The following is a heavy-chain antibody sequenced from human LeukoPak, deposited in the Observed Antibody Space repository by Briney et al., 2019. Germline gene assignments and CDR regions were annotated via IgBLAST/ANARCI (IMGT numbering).Heavy chain of an antibody. J-gene: IGHJ4*02. D-gene: IGHD7-27*01. Sequence: GGSLRLSCAASGFTFSSYAMHWVRQAPGKGLEWVAVISYDGSNKYYADSVKGRFTISRDNSKYTLYLQMNSLRAEDTAVYYCAKDLNWGSGGIDYWGQGTLVTVSS. CDR2: ISYDGSNK. CDR1: GFTFSSYA. V-gene: IGHV3-30-3*01. CDR3: AKDLNWGSGGIDY.